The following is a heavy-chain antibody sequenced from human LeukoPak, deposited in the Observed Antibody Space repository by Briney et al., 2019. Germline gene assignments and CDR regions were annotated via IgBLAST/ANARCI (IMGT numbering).Heavy chain of an antibody. CDR1: GDTFTASY. CDR2: MNNKYGGA. CDR3: ARPGTGMADLDS. V-gene: IGHV1-2*02. Sequence: GASVKVSCKASGDTFTASYMHWVRQAPGQGLEWMGWMNNKYGGANYAQKFKGRVTMTRDMSTTTVYMELNNLMSDDTAVYYCARPGTGMADLDSWGQGTLVTVSS. D-gene: IGHD6-19*01. J-gene: IGHJ4*02.